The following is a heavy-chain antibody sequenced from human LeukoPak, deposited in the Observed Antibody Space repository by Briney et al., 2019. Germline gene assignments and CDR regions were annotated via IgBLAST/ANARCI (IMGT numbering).Heavy chain of an antibody. J-gene: IGHJ4*02. CDR3: ARAYYDFWSDLRGY. D-gene: IGHD3-3*01. CDR1: GYTFTGYY. Sequence: ASVKVSCKASGYTFTGYYMHWVGQAPGQGLEWMGRINPNSGGTNYAQKFQGRVTMTRDTSISTAYMELSRLRSDDTAVYYCARAYYDFWSDLRGYWGQGTLVTVSS. CDR2: INPNSGGT. V-gene: IGHV1-2*06.